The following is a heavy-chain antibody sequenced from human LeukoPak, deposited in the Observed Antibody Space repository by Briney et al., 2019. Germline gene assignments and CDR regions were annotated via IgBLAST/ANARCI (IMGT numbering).Heavy chain of an antibody. J-gene: IGHJ4*02. D-gene: IGHD3-3*01. Sequence: ASVKVSCKASGYTFTSYYMHWVRQAPGQGLEWMGIINPSGGSTSYAQKFQGRVTMTRDTSTSTVYMELSSLRSEDTAVYYCARPKHTIFGVGRPFDYWGQGTLVTVSS. V-gene: IGHV1-46*01. CDR1: GYTFTSYY. CDR3: ARPKHTIFGVGRPFDY. CDR2: INPSGGST.